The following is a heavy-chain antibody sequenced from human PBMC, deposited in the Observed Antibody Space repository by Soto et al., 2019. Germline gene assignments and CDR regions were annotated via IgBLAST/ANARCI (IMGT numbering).Heavy chain of an antibody. CDR2: ISSSSSTI. CDR3: ARMVGYNDFWSGPRDAFDI. D-gene: IGHD3-3*01. J-gene: IGHJ3*02. CDR1: GFTFSSYS. V-gene: IGHV3-48*01. Sequence: AGSLRLSCAASGFTFSSYSMNWVRQAPGKGLELVSYISSSSSTIYYADSVKGRFTISRDNAKNSLYLQMNSLRAEDTAVYYCARMVGYNDFWSGPRDAFDIWGQGTMVTVSS.